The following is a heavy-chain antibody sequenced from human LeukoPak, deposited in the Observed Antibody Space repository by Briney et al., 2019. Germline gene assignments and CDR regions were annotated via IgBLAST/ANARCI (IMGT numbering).Heavy chain of an antibody. D-gene: IGHD1-26*01. J-gene: IGHJ3*02. CDR1: GYTFTNYG. CDR3: ARDLSYSGSYYRDDAFDI. Sequence: ASVKVSCKASGYTFTNYGISWVRQAPGQGLEWMGWISAYNGNTNYAQKLQGRVTMTTDTSTSTAYMEVRSLRSDDTAVYYCARDLSYSGSYYRDDAFDIWGQGTMVTVSS. CDR2: ISAYNGNT. V-gene: IGHV1-18*01.